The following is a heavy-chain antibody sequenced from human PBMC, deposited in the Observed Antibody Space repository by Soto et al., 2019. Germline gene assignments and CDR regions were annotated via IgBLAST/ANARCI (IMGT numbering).Heavy chain of an antibody. Sequence: GGSLRLSCAASGFTFSSYDIHWVRQAPGKGLEWVAVIWYDGSKKYYTDSVKGRFTIARDNFRKTLYLQMNSLGAEDTAVYYCAREEVAEGSSFYYYYYGMDVWGQGTTVTVSS. CDR3: AREEVAEGSSFYYYYYGMDV. J-gene: IGHJ6*02. CDR2: IWYDGSKK. V-gene: IGHV3-33*01. CDR1: GFTFSSYD. D-gene: IGHD6-6*01.